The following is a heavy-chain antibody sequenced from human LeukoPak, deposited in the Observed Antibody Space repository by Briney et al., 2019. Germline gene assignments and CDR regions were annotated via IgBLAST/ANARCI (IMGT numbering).Heavy chain of an antibody. CDR3: AREGYYGSGSPPSLYFDY. J-gene: IGHJ4*02. CDR1: GLTFRNYV. V-gene: IGHV3-30-3*01. CDR2: PSSDLNVK. D-gene: IGHD3-10*01. Sequence: PGGSLGLSCAASGLTFRNYVIHWARQAPGKGLEWVAVPSSDLNVKLYADSVKGRFTISRDNSRSTLYLQMNSLRPEDTAIYYCAREGYYGSGSPPSLYFDYWGQGTLVTVSS.